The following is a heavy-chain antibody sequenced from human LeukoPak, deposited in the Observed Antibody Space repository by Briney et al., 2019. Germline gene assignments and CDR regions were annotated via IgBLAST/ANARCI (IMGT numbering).Heavy chain of an antibody. Sequence: ASVKVSCKVSGYTLTELSMHWVRQAPGKGLEWMGGFDPEDGETIYAQKFQGGVTMTEDTSTDTAYMELSSLRSEDTAVYYCAIAFGPTNSSRLDYWGQGTLVTVSS. J-gene: IGHJ4*02. V-gene: IGHV1-24*01. CDR2: FDPEDGET. D-gene: IGHD3-10*01. CDR1: GYTLTELS. CDR3: AIAFGPTNSSRLDY.